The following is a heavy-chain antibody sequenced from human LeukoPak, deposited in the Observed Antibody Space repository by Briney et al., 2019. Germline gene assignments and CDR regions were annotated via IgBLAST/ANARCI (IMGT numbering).Heavy chain of an antibody. CDR3: ARHYYDSSGYYCFDY. Sequence: ASVKVSCKASGYTFTSYGISWVRQAPGQGLEWVGWISAYNGNTNYAQKLQGRVTMTTDTSTSTAYMELRSLRSDDTAVYYCARHYYDSSGYYCFDYWGQGTLVTVSS. V-gene: IGHV1-18*01. CDR2: ISAYNGNT. J-gene: IGHJ4*02. D-gene: IGHD3-22*01. CDR1: GYTFTSYG.